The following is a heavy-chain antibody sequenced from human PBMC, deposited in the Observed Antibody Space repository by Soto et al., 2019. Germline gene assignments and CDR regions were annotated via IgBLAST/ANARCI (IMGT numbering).Heavy chain of an antibody. CDR1: GFTFSSYD. D-gene: IGHD3-10*01. J-gene: IGHJ4*02. CDR2: IGTAGDT. CDR3: ARADHYGPPHY. Sequence: EVQLVESGGGLVQPGGSLRLSCAASGFTFSSYDMHWVRQAIGKGLEWVSAIGTAGDTYYPGSVKGRFTISRENAKNSLYLQMNSLRAGDTAVYYCARADHYGPPHYWGQGTLVTVSS. V-gene: IGHV3-13*01.